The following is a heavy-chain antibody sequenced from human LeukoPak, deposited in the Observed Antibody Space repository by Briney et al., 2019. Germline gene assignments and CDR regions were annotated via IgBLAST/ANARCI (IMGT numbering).Heavy chain of an antibody. CDR1: GYTFTSYG. V-gene: IGHV1-18*01. CDR3: ARAPRTGRKGLGYSYGDY. D-gene: IGHD5-18*01. Sequence: ASVKVSCKASGYTFTSYGISWVRQAPGQGLEWMVWISAYNGNTNYAQKLQGRVTMTTDTSTSTAYMELRSLRSDDTAVYYCARAPRTGRKGLGYSYGDYWGQGTLVTVSS. J-gene: IGHJ4*02. CDR2: ISAYNGNT.